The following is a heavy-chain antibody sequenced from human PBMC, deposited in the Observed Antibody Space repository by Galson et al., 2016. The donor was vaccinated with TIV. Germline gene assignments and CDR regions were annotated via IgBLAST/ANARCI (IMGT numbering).Heavy chain of an antibody. J-gene: IGHJ4*02. D-gene: IGHD4-23*01. Sequence: SVKVSCKASGYSFINYYITWVRQAPGQGLEWMGWISGYNDNTNYTLKFQGRLTMTTDTYTSTSYMELRSLRSDDTAVYYCARVVGTVITQKSFDFWGQGTPGIVSS. CDR3: ARVVGTVITQKSFDF. CDR1: GYSFINYY. CDR2: ISGYNDNT. V-gene: IGHV1-18*01.